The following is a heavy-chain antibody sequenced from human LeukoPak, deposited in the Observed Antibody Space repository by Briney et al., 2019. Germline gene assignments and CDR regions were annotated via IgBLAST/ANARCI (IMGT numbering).Heavy chain of an antibody. J-gene: IGHJ4*02. CDR1: GGSVSGYY. V-gene: IGHV4-59*02. CDR3: ARHKDSGDYPLDY. D-gene: IGHD4-17*01. Sequence: SETLSLTCTVSGGSVSGYYWSWIRQPPGKGLEWIGSIYYSGNTNYNPSLKSRLIMSLDTSKNHFSLKLNSVTAADTAVYYCARHKDSGDYPLDYWGQGILVSVSS. CDR2: IYYSGNT.